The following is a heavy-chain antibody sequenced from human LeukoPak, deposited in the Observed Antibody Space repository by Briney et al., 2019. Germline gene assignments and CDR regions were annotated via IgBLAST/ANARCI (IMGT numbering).Heavy chain of an antibody. J-gene: IGHJ4*02. D-gene: IGHD3-10*01. CDR3: ARDQYYYGSGSYGLDY. CDR2: IYTSGST. CDR1: GGPISSGSYY. Sequence: PSETLSLTCTVSGGPISSGSYYWSWIRQPAGKGLEWIGRIYTSGSTNYNPSLKSRVTMSVDTSKNQFSLKLSSVTAADTAVYYCARDQYYYGSGSYGLDYWGQGTLVTVSS. V-gene: IGHV4-61*02.